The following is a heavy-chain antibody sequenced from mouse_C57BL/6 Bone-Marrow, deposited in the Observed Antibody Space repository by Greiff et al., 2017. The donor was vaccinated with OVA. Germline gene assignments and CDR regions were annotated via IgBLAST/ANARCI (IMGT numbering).Heavy chain of an antibody. CDR3: AREVRLAWFGY. V-gene: IGHV1-64*01. CDR1: GYTFTSYW. D-gene: IGHD1-2*01. J-gene: IGHJ3*01. Sequence: QVQLQQPGAELVKPGASVKLSCKASGYTFTSYWMHWVKQRPGQGLEWIGMIHPNSGSTNYNEKFKSKATLTVDKSSSTAYMQLSSLTSEDSAVYYCAREVRLAWFGYWGQGTLVTVSA. CDR2: IHPNSGST.